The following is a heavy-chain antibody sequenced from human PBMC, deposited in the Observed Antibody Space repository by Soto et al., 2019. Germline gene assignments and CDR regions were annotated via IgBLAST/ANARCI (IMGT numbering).Heavy chain of an antibody. V-gene: IGHV4-34*01. CDR3: ARLVWSYGTWFDP. CDR2: INHSEST. Sequence: PSETLSLTCAVYGGSFSDYSWTWIRQPPGKGLEWIGEINHSESTYYNPSLKSRVTISVDTSKNQFSLKLTSVTAADTAVYYCARLVWSYGTWFDPWGQGTRVTVSS. J-gene: IGHJ5*02. CDR1: GGSFSDYS. D-gene: IGHD5-18*01.